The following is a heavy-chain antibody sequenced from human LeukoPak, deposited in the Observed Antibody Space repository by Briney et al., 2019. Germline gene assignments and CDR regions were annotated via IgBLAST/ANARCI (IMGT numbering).Heavy chain of an antibody. Sequence: SVKVSCKASGGTFSSYAISWVRQAPGQGLEWMGGIIPIFGTANYARKFQGRVTITTDESTSTAYMELSSLRSEDTAVYYCARSTTYYDILTGSYFDPWGQGTLVTVSS. J-gene: IGHJ5*02. CDR3: ARSTTYYDILTGSYFDP. CDR1: GGTFSSYA. D-gene: IGHD3-9*01. V-gene: IGHV1-69*05. CDR2: IIPIFGTA.